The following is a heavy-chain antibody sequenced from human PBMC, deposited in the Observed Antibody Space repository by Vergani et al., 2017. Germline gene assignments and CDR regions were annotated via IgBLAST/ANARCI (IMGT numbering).Heavy chain of an antibody. Sequence: QVQLVESGGGVVQPGRSLRLSCAASGFTFNQYGMHWVRQAPGKGLEWVAVTWYDGNNNQYADSGKGRFTISRDNSKSTMYLQMNSLRDEDTGVYYCARDLRLLYNRFDPWGQGTLVTVSS. D-gene: IGHD1-14*01. J-gene: IGHJ5*02. CDR3: ARDLRLLYNRFDP. CDR1: GFTFNQYG. CDR2: TWYDGNNN. V-gene: IGHV3-33*01.